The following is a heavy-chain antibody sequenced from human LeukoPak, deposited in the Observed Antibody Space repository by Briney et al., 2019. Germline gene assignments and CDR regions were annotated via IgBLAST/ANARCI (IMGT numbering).Heavy chain of an antibody. D-gene: IGHD6-13*01. J-gene: IGHJ5*02. Sequence: SETLSLTCTVSGGSISSYYWSWIRQPAGKGLEWIGRIYTSGSTNYNPSLKSRVTMSVDTSKNQFSLKRSSVTAADTAVYYCARERASSSWTHNWFDPWGQGTLVTVSS. V-gene: IGHV4-4*07. CDR2: IYTSGST. CDR1: GGSISSYY. CDR3: ARERASSSWTHNWFDP.